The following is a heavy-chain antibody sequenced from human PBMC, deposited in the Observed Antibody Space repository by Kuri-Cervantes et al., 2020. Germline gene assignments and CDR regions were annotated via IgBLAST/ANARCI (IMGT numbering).Heavy chain of an antibody. CDR2: INHDGSEK. CDR1: GFTFSSSS. CDR3: AWFYYYYMDV. J-gene: IGHJ6*03. V-gene: IGHV3-7*04. Sequence: GGSLRLSCAASGFTFSSSSMTRVRQAPGKGLEWVANINHDGSEKYYVDSVKGRFTISRDNAKNSLYLQMNSLRAEDTALYYCAWFYYYYMDVWGKGTTVTVSS.